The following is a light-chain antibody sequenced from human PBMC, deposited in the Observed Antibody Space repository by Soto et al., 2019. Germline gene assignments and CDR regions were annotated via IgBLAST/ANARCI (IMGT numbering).Light chain of an antibody. J-gene: IGKJ1*01. V-gene: IGKV1-5*01. CDR3: QQYSRYWT. CDR2: DAA. CDR1: QSITNW. Sequence: DIQMTQSPSTLSASVGDSVTITCRASQSITNWLAWYQQKPGKAPQLLIYDAASLESGVPSRFSGSGSGTECSLTSRILQPDDFAFYDCQQYSRYWTFAEGPKVEVK.